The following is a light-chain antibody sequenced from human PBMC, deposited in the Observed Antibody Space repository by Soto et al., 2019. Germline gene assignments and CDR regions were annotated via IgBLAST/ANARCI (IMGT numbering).Light chain of an antibody. CDR1: SSDIGGYNY. J-gene: IGLJ2*01. V-gene: IGLV2-14*03. CDR3: SSYTSISILV. Sequence: QSALTQPASVSGSPGQSITITCTGTSSDIGGYNYVSWYQQHPGKAPKLMIYDVSNRPSGVSNRFSGSKSDNTASLTISGLQAEDDADYYCSSYTSISILVFGGGTKLTVL. CDR2: DVS.